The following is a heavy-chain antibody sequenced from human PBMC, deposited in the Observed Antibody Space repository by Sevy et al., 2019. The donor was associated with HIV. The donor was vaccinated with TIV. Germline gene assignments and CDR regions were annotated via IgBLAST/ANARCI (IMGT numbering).Heavy chain of an antibody. CDR1: GVTFSSYA. Sequence: GGSLRLSCADSGVTFSSYAMSWVCQAPGKGLEWVSTISGHGGSTYYAGAVKGRFTISRDNSKKMVYLQMNSLRAEDTAVYYCAKDSGISAQIVVALRYWGQGAQVTVSS. CDR3: AKDSGISAQIVVALRY. V-gene: IGHV3-23*01. CDR2: ISGHGGST. D-gene: IGHD3-22*01. J-gene: IGHJ4*02.